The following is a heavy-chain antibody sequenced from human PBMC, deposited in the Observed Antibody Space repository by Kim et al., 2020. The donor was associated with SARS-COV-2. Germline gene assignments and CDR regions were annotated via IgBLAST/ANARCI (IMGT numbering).Heavy chain of an antibody. CDR2: INPNSGGT. J-gene: IGHJ4*02. V-gene: IGHV1-2*02. D-gene: IGHD5-18*01. CDR1: GYTFTAYV. Sequence: ASVKVSCKASGYTFTAYVMHWVRQAPGQGLEWMGWINPNSGGTYYPQKFQGRVTMTRDTSISTAYMELSSLRSDDTAVYYCARKVVTAFPGVWGQGTLVTVSS. CDR3: ARKVVTAFPGV.